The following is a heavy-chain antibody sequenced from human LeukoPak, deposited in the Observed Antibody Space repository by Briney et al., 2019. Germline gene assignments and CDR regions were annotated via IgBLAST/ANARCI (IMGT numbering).Heavy chain of an antibody. V-gene: IGHV1-69*13. J-gene: IGHJ4*02. Sequence: SVKVSCKASGGTFSSYAVSWVRQAPGQGLEWMGGIIPIFGTANYAQKFQGRVTITADESTSTAYMELSSLRSEDTAVYYCARYSRYSSGPTPPDYWGQGTLVTVSS. CDR3: ARYSRYSSGPTPPDY. CDR1: GGTFSSYA. CDR2: IIPIFGTA. D-gene: IGHD6-19*01.